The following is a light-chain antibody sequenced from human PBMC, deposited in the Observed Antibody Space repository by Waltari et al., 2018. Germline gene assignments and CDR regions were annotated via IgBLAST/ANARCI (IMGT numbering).Light chain of an antibody. V-gene: IGKV1-33*01. CDR2: DAS. CDR1: QDISNY. Sequence: DIQMTQSPSSLSASVRDRVTITAQASQDISNYLNWYQQKPGKAPKLLIYDASNLETGVPSRFSGSGSGTDFTFTISSLQPEDIATYYCQQYDNLPITFGQGTRLEIK. J-gene: IGKJ5*01. CDR3: QQYDNLPIT.